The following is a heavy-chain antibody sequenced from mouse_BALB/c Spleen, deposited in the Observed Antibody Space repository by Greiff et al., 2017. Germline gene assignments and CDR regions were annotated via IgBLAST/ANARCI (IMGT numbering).Heavy chain of an antibody. CDR1: GYTFTSYW. V-gene: IGHV1S81*02. CDR2: INPSNGRT. J-gene: IGHJ3*01. CDR3: ARKEVRREAWFAY. D-gene: IGHD2-14*01. Sequence: QVQLQQPGAALVKPGASVKLSCKASGYTFTSYWMHWVKQRPGQGLEWIGEINPSNGRTNYNEKFKSKATLTVDKSSSTAYMQLSSLTSEDSAVYYCARKEVRREAWFAYWGQGTLVTVSA.